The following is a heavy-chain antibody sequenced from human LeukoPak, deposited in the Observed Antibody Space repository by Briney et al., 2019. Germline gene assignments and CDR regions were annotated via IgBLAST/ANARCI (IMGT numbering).Heavy chain of an antibody. D-gene: IGHD6-19*01. CDR2: INHSGST. CDR1: GGSFSGYY. V-gene: IGHV4-34*01. J-gene: IGHJ3*02. Sequence: SETLSLTCAVYGGSFSGYYWSWIRQPPGKGLEWIGEINHSGSTNYNPSLKSRVTISVDTSKNQFSLKLSSVTAADTAVYYCARGRVSSGWYVDAFDIWGQGTMVTVSS. CDR3: ARGRVSSGWYVDAFDI.